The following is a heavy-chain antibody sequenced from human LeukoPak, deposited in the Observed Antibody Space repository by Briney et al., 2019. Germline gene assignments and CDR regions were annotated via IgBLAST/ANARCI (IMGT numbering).Heavy chain of an antibody. CDR1: GFTFSSYA. CDR2: ISGSGTYT. J-gene: IGHJ4*02. CDR3: VKHSAPVLAAARFDY. D-gene: IGHD2-2*01. V-gene: IGHV3-23*01. Sequence: GGSLRLSCAASGFTFSSYAMSWVRQAPGKGLEWVSVISGSGTYTYYADSVKGRFTISRDNSKNTLYLQMNSLRAEDTALYYCVKHSAPVLAAARFDYWGQGNLVTVSS.